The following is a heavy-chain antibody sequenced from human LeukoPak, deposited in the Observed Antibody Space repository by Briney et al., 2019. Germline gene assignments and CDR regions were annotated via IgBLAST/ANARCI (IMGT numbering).Heavy chain of an antibody. V-gene: IGHV4-59*01. J-gene: IGHJ6*02. CDR2: IYYSGST. Sequence: SETLSLTCTVSGGSISSYYWSWIRQPPGKGLEWIGYIYYSGSTNYNPSLKSRVTISVDTSKNQFSLKLSSVTAADTAVYYCARVMKAMGYYYGMDVWGQGTTVTVSS. D-gene: IGHD3-16*01. CDR3: ARVMKAMGYYYGMDV. CDR1: GGSISSYY.